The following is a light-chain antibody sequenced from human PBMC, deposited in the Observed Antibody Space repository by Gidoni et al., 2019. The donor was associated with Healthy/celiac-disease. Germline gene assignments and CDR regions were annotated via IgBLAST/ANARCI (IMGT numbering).Light chain of an antibody. V-gene: IGKV3-20*01. Sequence: IVLTQSPGTLSLSPGERATLSCRASQSIGSSYLAWYQQKPDQAPRLLIFGVSNRATGIPDRFSGSGSGTDFTLTISRLEPEDFAVYYCQQYGSSVTFGQGTRLEIK. CDR1: QSIGSSY. J-gene: IGKJ5*01. CDR3: QQYGSSVT. CDR2: GVS.